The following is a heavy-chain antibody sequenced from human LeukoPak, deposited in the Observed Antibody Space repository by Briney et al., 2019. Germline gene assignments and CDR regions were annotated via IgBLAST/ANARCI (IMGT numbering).Heavy chain of an antibody. CDR2: ISYDGSNK. J-gene: IGHJ6*03. V-gene: IGHV3-30*03. CDR3: ARGAGSSHYYYYYYMDV. CDR1: GFTFSSYG. D-gene: IGHD1-26*01. Sequence: PGGSLRLSCAASGFTFSSYGMHWVRQAPGKGLEWVAVISYDGSNKYYADSVKGRFTISRDNSKNTLYLQMNSLRAEDTAVYYCARGAGSSHYYYYYYMDVWGKGTTVTVSS.